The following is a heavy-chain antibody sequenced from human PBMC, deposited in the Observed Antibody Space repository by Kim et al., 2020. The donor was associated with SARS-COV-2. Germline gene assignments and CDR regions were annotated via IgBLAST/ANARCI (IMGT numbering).Heavy chain of an antibody. CDR3: ARVRKAVASDY. Sequence: SETLSLTCAVYGGSFSGYYWSWIRQPPGKGLEWIGEINHSGSTNYNPSLKSRVTISVDTSKNQFSLKLSSVTAADTAVYYCARVRKAVASDYWGQGTLVTVSS. CDR1: GGSFSGYY. V-gene: IGHV4-34*01. D-gene: IGHD6-19*01. CDR2: INHSGST. J-gene: IGHJ4*02.